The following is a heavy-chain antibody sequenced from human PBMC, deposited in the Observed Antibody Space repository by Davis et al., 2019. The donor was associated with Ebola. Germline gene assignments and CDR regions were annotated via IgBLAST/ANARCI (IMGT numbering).Heavy chain of an antibody. V-gene: IGHV3-30*03. CDR2: ISYDGSNK. CDR3: ARGPRIAAAGKVYYYYGMDV. J-gene: IGHJ6*02. Sequence: PGGSLRLSCAASGFTFSSYGMHWVRQAPGKGLEWVAVISYDGSNKYYADSVKGRFTISRDNSKNTLYLQMNSLRAEDTAVYYCARGPRIAAAGKVYYYYGMDVWGQGTTVTVSS. D-gene: IGHD6-13*01. CDR1: GFTFSSYG.